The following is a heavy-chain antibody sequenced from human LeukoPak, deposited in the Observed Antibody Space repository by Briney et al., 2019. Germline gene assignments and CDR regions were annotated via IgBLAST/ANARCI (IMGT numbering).Heavy chain of an antibody. CDR2: INTGNGNT. D-gene: IGHD3-22*01. Sequence: ASVKVSCKLSGHSLSEMCTHWVRQAPGKGLEWMGWINTGNGNTKYSQKFQGRVTMTRDTSISTAYMELSRLRSDDTAVYYCARVDDRGHYYDSSGPRKLFDYWGQGTLVTVSS. J-gene: IGHJ4*02. V-gene: IGHV1-2*02. CDR1: GHSLSEMC. CDR3: ARVDDRGHYYDSSGPRKLFDY.